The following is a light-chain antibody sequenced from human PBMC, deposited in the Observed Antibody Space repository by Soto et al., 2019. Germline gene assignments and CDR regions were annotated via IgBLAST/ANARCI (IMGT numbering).Light chain of an antibody. V-gene: IGKV1-39*01. CDR1: QIISNY. J-gene: IGKJ1*01. CDR2: AAS. CDR3: QQSYSTPRT. Sequence: IQMTQSPSSLSASVGETVTITCRASQIISNYLNWYQQKPGKAPNLLIYAASTLQSGVPSRFSGSASGTDFTLTISSPQPDDFATYYCQQSYSTPRTFGQGTKLEIK.